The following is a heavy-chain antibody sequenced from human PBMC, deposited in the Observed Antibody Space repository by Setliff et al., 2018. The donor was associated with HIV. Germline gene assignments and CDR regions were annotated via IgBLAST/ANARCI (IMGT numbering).Heavy chain of an antibody. CDR3: ARVQMAYAAFDV. CDR2: IYYNGSS. Sequence: SETLSLTCTVSGASMTDFYWSWIRQTPGKGLEWIGQIYYNGSSDNNPSLKGRVTLSVDTSKHQFSLKLSSVTAADTAVYYCARVQMAYAAFDVWGQGTMVTVSS. CDR1: GASMTDFY. D-gene: IGHD4-17*01. J-gene: IGHJ3*01. V-gene: IGHV4-59*01.